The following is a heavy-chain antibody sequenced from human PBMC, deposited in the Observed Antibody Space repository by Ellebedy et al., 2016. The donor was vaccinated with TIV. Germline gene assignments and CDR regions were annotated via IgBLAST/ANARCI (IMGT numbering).Heavy chain of an antibody. J-gene: IGHJ3*01. CDR2: INQDGSQK. D-gene: IGHD2-2*01. Sequence: GESLKISCAASGFTFSSYWISWVRQAPGKGLERVANINQDGSQKYYLDSVKGRFTISRDNAKNSLYLQMNSLRVEDTAVYYCARDPGSSAFDVWGQGTMVTVS. CDR3: ARDPGSSAFDV. CDR1: GFTFSSYW. V-gene: IGHV3-7*04.